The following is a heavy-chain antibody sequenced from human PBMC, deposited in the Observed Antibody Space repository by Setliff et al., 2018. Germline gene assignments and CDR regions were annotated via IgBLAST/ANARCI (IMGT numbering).Heavy chain of an antibody. J-gene: IGHJ5*02. Sequence: SETLSLTCTVSGGSISSGSYYWSWIRQPPGKGLEWIGEINHSGSTNYNPSLKSRVTISVDTSKNQFSLKLSSVTAADTAVYYCTRDVRYYYGSGSYYNDWFDPWGQGTLVTVSS. CDR1: GGSISSGSYY. CDR2: INHSGST. V-gene: IGHV4-39*07. CDR3: TRDVRYYYGSGSYYNDWFDP. D-gene: IGHD3-10*01.